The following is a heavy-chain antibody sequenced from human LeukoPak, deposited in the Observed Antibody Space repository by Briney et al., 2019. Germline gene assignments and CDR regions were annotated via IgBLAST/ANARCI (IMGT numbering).Heavy chain of an antibody. CDR1: GYTFTGYY. Sequence: ASVKVSCKGSGYTFTGYYMHWVRQAPGQGLEWMGWINPNSGGTNYAQKFQGRVTMTRDTSISTAYMELSRLRSDDTAVYYCAREGRLAGELRWFDPWGQGTLVTVSS. V-gene: IGHV1-2*02. J-gene: IGHJ5*02. D-gene: IGHD3-10*01. CDR2: INPNSGGT. CDR3: AREGRLAGELRWFDP.